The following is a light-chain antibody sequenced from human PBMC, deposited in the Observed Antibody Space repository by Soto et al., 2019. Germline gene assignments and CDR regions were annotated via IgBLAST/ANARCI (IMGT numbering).Light chain of an antibody. CDR2: AAS. Sequence: DIQMTQSPSSLSASVGDRVTITCRASQSISSYLNWYQQKPGKAPKLLIYAASSLQSGVPSRFSGSGSGTDFTLTISSLQPEVFVTYYCQQSYSTPPTFGQGTKVEIK. CDR1: QSISSY. CDR3: QQSYSTPPT. V-gene: IGKV1-39*01. J-gene: IGKJ1*01.